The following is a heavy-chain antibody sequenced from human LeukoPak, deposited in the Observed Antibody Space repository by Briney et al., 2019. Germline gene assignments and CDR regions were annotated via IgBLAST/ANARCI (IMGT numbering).Heavy chain of an antibody. V-gene: IGHV3-21*01. D-gene: IGHD6-13*01. CDR2: FTSSSRSI. J-gene: IGHJ4*02. CDR1: GFTFSSYS. Sequence: GGSLSLSCAASGFTFSSYSMTWVRQAPGKGLEWVSSFTSSSRSIYYTDSVKGRFPISRDNAKQSLYLQMNSLRVEDTAIYYCARENSGIAATDIIDYWGQGTLVTVSS. CDR3: ARENSGIAATDIIDY.